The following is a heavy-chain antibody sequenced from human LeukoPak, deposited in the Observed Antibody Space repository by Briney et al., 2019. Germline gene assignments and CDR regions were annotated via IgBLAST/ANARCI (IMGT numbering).Heavy chain of an antibody. Sequence: SETLTLTCALCGGFLTGYDWSGLRQPPGKGLEWIGEINHSGSTNYNPSLKSRVTISVDTSKNQFSLKLRSVTASDTAVYYCAREQVVPADIQDDYYYMDVWGKGTTVTVSS. J-gene: IGHJ6*03. CDR3: AREQVVPADIQDDYYYMDV. CDR2: INHSGST. V-gene: IGHV4-34*01. CDR1: GGFLTGYD. D-gene: IGHD2-2*01.